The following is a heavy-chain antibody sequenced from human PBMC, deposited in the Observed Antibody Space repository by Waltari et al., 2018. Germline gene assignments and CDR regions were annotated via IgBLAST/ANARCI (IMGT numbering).Heavy chain of an antibody. Sequence: QVQLQQWGAGLLKTSETLSLTCAVYGGSFTGHYWRWISQPPGKGLEWIGEINHGGTTNYNPSLKSRVTISVDTSKKQISLKLNSVTAADTAVYFCARGRRDDYIWGSYRRGYFDYWGQGALVTVSS. CDR3: ARGRRDDYIWGSYRRGYFDY. D-gene: IGHD3-16*02. V-gene: IGHV4-34*01. J-gene: IGHJ4*02. CDR1: GGSFTGHY. CDR2: INHGGTT.